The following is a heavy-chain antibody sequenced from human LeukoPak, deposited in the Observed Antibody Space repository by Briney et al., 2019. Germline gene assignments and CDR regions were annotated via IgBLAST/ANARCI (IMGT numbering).Heavy chain of an antibody. Sequence: SETLSLTCTVSGGSISSGSYYWSWIRQPAGKGLEWIGRIYTSGSTNYNPSLKSRVTISVDTSKNQFSLKLSSVTAADTAVYYCARDSYGGNSQFYYYYYMDVWGKGTTVTVSS. CDR1: GGSISSGSYY. J-gene: IGHJ6*03. D-gene: IGHD4-23*01. V-gene: IGHV4-61*02. CDR3: ARDSYGGNSQFYYYYYMDV. CDR2: IYTSGST.